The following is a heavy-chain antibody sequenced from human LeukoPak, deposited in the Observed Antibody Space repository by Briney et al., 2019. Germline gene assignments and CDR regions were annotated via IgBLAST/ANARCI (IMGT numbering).Heavy chain of an antibody. V-gene: IGHV3-33*01. CDR3: ARCDYDSSGILDY. Sequence: GGSLRLSCAASGFTFSSYGMHWVRQAPGKGLEWVAVIWYDGSNKYYADSVKGRFTISRDSSKNTLYLQMNSLRAEDTAVYYCARCDYDSSGILDYWGQGTLVTVSS. D-gene: IGHD3-22*01. CDR1: GFTFSSYG. CDR2: IWYDGSNK. J-gene: IGHJ4*02.